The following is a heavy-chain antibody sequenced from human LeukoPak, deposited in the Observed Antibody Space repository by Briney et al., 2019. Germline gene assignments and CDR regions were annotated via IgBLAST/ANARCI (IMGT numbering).Heavy chain of an antibody. CDR2: IIPIFGTA. CDR3: ARRGSYYDSSGPYYYYFDY. V-gene: IGHV1-69*05. Sequence: SVKVSCKASGGTFSSYAISWVRQAPGQGLEWMEGIIPIFGTANYAQKFQGRVTITTDESTSTAYMELSSLRSEDTAVYYCARRGSYYDSSGPYYYYFDYWGQGTLVTVSS. CDR1: GGTFSSYA. J-gene: IGHJ4*02. D-gene: IGHD3-22*01.